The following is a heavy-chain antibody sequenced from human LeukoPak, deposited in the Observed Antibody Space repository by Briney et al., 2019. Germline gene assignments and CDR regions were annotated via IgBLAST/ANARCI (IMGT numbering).Heavy chain of an antibody. CDR1: GGAITNYY. Sequence: SETLSLTCGVSGGAITNYYWNWIRQAPGKGLEWIGYIYYSGSTNYNPSLKSRVTISVDTSKNQFSLKLSSVTAADTAVYYCARVLLSNYDFWSGYSNWFDPWGQGTLVTVSS. V-gene: IGHV4-59*01. CDR3: ARVLLSNYDFWSGYSNWFDP. J-gene: IGHJ5*02. D-gene: IGHD3-3*01. CDR2: IYYSGST.